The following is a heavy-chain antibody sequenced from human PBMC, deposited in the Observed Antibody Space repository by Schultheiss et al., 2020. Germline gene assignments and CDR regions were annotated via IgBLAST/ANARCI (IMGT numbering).Heavy chain of an antibody. V-gene: IGHV3-30*03. J-gene: IGHJ4*02. D-gene: IGHD2-15*01. CDR1: GFSFSNHG. CDR3: ARDECSGDSCN. CDR2: ISYDGSDK. Sequence: GGSLRLSCAASGFSFSNHGMQWIRQAPGKGLEWVAAISYDGSDKYYADSVKGRFTMSRDNSKNMLYLQMNSLRTEDTAVYYCARDECSGDSCNWGQGTLVTVSS.